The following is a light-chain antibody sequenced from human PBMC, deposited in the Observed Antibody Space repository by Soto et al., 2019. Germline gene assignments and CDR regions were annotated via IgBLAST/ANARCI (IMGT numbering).Light chain of an antibody. CDR1: QRISTSS. Sequence: EIVLTQSPGTLSLSPGERATLSCRASQRISTSSLAWYQQKPGQAPRLLIYDASNSATGIPDRFSGSGSGTDFTLSVSSLQPEDFATYYCLQLDSYPRTFGQGTKVDIK. J-gene: IGKJ1*01. V-gene: IGKV3-20*01. CDR2: DAS. CDR3: LQLDSYPRT.